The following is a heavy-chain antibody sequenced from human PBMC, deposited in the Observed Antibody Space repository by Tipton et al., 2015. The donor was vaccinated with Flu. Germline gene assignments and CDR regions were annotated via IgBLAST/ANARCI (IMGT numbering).Heavy chain of an antibody. CDR2: ISWNSGSI. CDR1: GFTFGDYA. V-gene: IGHV3-9*01. J-gene: IGHJ5*02. Sequence: SLRLSCTASGFTFGDYAMHWVRQAPGKGLEWVSGISWNSGSIGYADSVKGRFTISRDNAKNSLYLQMNSLRAEDTALYYCAKDLAWDITGTNNWFDPWGQGTLVTVSS. D-gene: IGHD1-20*01. CDR3: AKDLAWDITGTNNWFDP.